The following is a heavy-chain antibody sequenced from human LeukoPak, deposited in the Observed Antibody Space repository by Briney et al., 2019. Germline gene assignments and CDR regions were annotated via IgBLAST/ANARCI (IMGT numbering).Heavy chain of an antibody. CDR3: ARGGQGDSSSWYSPFDY. J-gene: IGHJ4*02. Sequence: SQTLSLTCAISRDSVSSNSAAWNWIRQSPSRGLEWLGRTYYRSKWYNDYAVSVKSRITTNPDTSKNQFSLQLNSVTPEDTAVYYCARGGQGDSSSWYSPFDYWGQGTLVTVSS. D-gene: IGHD6-13*01. CDR1: RDSVSSNSAA. CDR2: TYYRSKWYN. V-gene: IGHV6-1*01.